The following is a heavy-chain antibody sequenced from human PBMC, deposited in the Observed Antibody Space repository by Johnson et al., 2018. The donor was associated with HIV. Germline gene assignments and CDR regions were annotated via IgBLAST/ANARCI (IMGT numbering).Heavy chain of an antibody. J-gene: IGHJ3*02. CDR2: IGTAGDT. Sequence: VQLVESGGGLVQPGRSLRLSCAASGFTFDDYAMHWVRLAPGKGLEWVSAIGTAGDTYYPGSVKGRFTISRENAKNSLYLQMNSLRAGDTAVYYCARGGRKWELLGDDAVDIWGQGTMVTVSS. V-gene: IGHV3-13*01. CDR3: ARGGRKWELLGDDAVDI. D-gene: IGHD1-26*01. CDR1: GFTFDDYA.